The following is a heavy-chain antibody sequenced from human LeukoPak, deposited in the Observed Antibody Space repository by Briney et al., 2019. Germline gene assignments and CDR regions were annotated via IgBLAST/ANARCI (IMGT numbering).Heavy chain of an antibody. CDR2: ISGSGGST. D-gene: IGHD3-22*01. Sequence: GGSLRLSCAASGFSFSGYFMTWVRQAPGKGLEWVSAISGSGGSTYYADSVKGRFTISRDNSKNTLYLQMNSLRAEDTAVYYCASSTQYYYDSSGYSTPGAFDIWGQGTMVTVSS. CDR1: GFSFSGYF. V-gene: IGHV3-23*01. CDR3: ASSTQYYYDSSGYSTPGAFDI. J-gene: IGHJ3*02.